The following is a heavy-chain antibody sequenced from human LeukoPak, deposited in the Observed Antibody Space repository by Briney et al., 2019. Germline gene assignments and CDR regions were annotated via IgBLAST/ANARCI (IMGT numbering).Heavy chain of an antibody. J-gene: IGHJ6*03. CDR3: AREAYTSGWYDSHYMDV. D-gene: IGHD6-19*01. CDR2: IKQDGSEK. V-gene: IGHV3-7*01. Sequence: GGSLRLSCAASGFTFSNYWLSWVRQAPGKGLEWVANIKQDGSEKYYVDSVKGRFTISRDNAMNSLYLQMNGLRAEDTAVYYCAREAYTSGWYDSHYMDVWGKGTTVTVSS. CDR1: GFTFSNYW.